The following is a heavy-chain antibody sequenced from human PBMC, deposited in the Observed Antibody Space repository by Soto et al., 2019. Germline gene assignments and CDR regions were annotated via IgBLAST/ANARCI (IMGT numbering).Heavy chain of an antibody. Sequence: WSLRLSCEASGFTFRSYAMIWVRQAPGKXLDWVSTISGSGHSSYDADSVKGRFTTSRDNSKNTLYLRLDSLRAEDTAVYYCAKLYHYYDSSGYYSDALDIWGQGTLVTVSS. V-gene: IGHV3-23*01. J-gene: IGHJ3*02. CDR3: AKLYHYYDSSGYYSDALDI. D-gene: IGHD3-22*01. CDR1: GFTFRSYA. CDR2: ISGSGHSS.